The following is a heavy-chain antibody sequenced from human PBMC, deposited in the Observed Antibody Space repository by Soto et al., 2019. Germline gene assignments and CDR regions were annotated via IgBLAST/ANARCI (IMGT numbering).Heavy chain of an antibody. Sequence: QVHLVESGGGVVQSGRSLRLSCAASGFTFNSYAMHWVRQAPGKGLEWVAGIWYDGSDEYYADTVKGRFTISRDNSKNTLVLQMNSLRGEDAAVYYCARGSRMTIFGVVTYYDMDVWGQGTTVTVSS. D-gene: IGHD3-3*01. J-gene: IGHJ6*02. V-gene: IGHV3-33*08. CDR3: ARGSRMTIFGVVTYYDMDV. CDR1: GFTFNSYA. CDR2: IWYDGSDE.